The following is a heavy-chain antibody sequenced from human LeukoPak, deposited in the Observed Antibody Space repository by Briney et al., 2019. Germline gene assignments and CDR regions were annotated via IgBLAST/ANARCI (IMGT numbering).Heavy chain of an antibody. CDR1: GFTFSSYD. CDR2: LWFDGNNK. D-gene: IGHD3-10*01. J-gene: IGHJ4*02. Sequence: GGSLRLSCAASGFTFSSYDMHWVRQAPGKGLEWVAVLWFDGNNKYYADSVKGRFTISRDNSKNTLNLQMNSLRAEDTAVYYCVKDRTGTYTLDYWGQGTLVTVSS. CDR3: VKDRTGTYTLDY. V-gene: IGHV3-30*02.